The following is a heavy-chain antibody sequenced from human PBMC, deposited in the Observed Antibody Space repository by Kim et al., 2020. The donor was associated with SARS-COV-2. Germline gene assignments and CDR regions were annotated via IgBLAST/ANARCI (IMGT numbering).Heavy chain of an antibody. Sequence: ASVKVSCKASGYTFTSYGISWVRQAPGQGLEWMGWISAYNGNTNYAQKLQGRVTMTTDTSTSTAYMELRSLRSDDTAVYYCARVPLPGGSLHLYYDSSGYPAWGYYFDYWGQGTLVTVSS. V-gene: IGHV1-18*01. J-gene: IGHJ4*02. D-gene: IGHD3-22*01. CDR3: ARVPLPGGSLHLYYDSSGYPAWGYYFDY. CDR2: ISAYNGNT. CDR1: GYTFTSYG.